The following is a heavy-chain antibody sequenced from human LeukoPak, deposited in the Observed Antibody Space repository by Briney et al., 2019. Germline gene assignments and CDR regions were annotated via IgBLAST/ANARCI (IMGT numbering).Heavy chain of an antibody. CDR2: IGTAGDT. J-gene: IGHJ4*02. CDR1: GFTFSDYD. V-gene: IGHV3-13*01. D-gene: IGHD1-1*01. Sequence: PGGSLRPSCAASGFTFSDYDMHLVRQPTGKGLEWVAAIGTAGDTYYTGSVKGRFTISRENAKNSLYLQMNSLRAGDTAVYYCARVAKERVGGVYYFDYWGQGTLVTVSS. CDR3: ARVAKERVGGVYYFDY.